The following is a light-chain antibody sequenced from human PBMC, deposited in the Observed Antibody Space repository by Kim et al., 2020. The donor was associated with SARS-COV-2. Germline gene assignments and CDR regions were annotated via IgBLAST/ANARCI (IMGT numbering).Light chain of an antibody. J-gene: IGKJ5*01. CDR2: DAS. V-gene: IGKV1-33*01. CDR1: QDISNY. Sequence: ASVGDSVTITCQASQDISNYSNWYQQKPGKAPKLLIYDASNLETGVPSRFSGSGSGTDFTFTISSLQPQDIATYYCQQYDNLPITFGQGTRLEIK. CDR3: QQYDNLPIT.